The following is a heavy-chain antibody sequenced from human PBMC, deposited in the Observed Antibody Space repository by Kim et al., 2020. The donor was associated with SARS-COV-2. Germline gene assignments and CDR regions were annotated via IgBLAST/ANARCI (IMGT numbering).Heavy chain of an antibody. V-gene: IGHV4-34*01. CDR1: GGSFSGYY. J-gene: IGHJ4*02. CDR3: ARGLTMVRGVIAPYYFDY. D-gene: IGHD3-10*01. CDR2: INHSGST. Sequence: SETLSLTCAVYGGSFSGYYWSWIRQPPGKGLEWIGEINHSGSTNYNPSLKSRVTISVDTSKNQFSLKLSSVTAADTAVYYCARGLTMVRGVIAPYYFDYCGEGTPLSAS.